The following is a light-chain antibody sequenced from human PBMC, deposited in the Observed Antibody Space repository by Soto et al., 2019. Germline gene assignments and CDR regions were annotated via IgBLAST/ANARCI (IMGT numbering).Light chain of an antibody. J-gene: IGKJ5*01. CDR3: QQYNNWPPIT. Sequence: EVVLTQSPATLSLSPGERATLSCRASQSVKNFLAWYHQKPGQAPRLLISDASNRATAIPARFSGSGSGTEFTLTISSLQSEDFAVYYCQQYNNWPPITFGQGTRLEIK. V-gene: IGKV3-11*01. CDR2: DAS. CDR1: QSVKNF.